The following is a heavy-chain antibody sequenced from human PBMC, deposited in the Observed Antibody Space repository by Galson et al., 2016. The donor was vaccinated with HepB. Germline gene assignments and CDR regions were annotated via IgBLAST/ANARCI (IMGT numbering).Heavy chain of an antibody. V-gene: IGHV1-3*04. D-gene: IGHD6-19*01. CDR2: INTGNGDT. J-gene: IGHJ4*02. Sequence: SVKVSCKASGYTFTTYAMHWVRQGPGQSLEWMGWINTGNGDTKHSQSFQGRVTITRDTSATKAYMELSSLTSEDTAVYYCARDPGPLSSSGGWYYFDYWGQGTLVTVSS. CDR1: GYTFTTYA. CDR3: ARDPGPLSSSGGWYYFDY.